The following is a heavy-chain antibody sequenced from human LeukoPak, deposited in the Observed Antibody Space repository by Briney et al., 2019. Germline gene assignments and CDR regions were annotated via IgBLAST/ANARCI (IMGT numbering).Heavy chain of an antibody. CDR1: GFTFSSYW. V-gene: IGHV3-7*03. D-gene: IGHD6-6*01. J-gene: IGHJ4*02. CDR3: ARIGYSSSSLDL. Sequence: PGGSLSLSCAASGFTFSSYWMTWVRQAPGKGLEWVANINKDGSVQYYVDSVKGRFTISRDNAKNSVYLQMNSLRAEDTAIYNCARIGYSSSSLDLWGRGTLVTVSS. CDR2: INKDGSVQ.